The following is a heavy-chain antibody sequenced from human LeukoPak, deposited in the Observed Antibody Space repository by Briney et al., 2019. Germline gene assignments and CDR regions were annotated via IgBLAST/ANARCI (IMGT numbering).Heavy chain of an antibody. CDR1: GGSISSYY. D-gene: IGHD1-7*01. CDR2: ISYSGST. V-gene: IGHV4-59*01. Sequence: SETLTLTCTVSGGSISSYYWSWIRQPPGKGLEWIGYISYSGSTNYNPSLKSRVSISVETSKNQFSLKLSSVTAADTAVYYCARGNWNYASFWFDPWGQGTLVTVSS. J-gene: IGHJ5*02. CDR3: ARGNWNYASFWFDP.